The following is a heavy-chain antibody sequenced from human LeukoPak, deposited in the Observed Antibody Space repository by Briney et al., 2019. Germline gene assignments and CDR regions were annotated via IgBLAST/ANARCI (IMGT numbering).Heavy chain of an antibody. CDR3: ARTALVVPAAASFDY. D-gene: IGHD2-2*01. V-gene: IGHV1-2*02. Sequence: ASVKVSCKASGYTFTGYYMHWVRQAPGQGLEWMGWINPNSGGTNYAQKFQGRVTMTRDTSISTAYMELSRLRSGDTAVYYCARTALVVPAAASFDYWGQGTLVTVSS. CDR2: INPNSGGT. CDR1: GYTFTGYY. J-gene: IGHJ4*02.